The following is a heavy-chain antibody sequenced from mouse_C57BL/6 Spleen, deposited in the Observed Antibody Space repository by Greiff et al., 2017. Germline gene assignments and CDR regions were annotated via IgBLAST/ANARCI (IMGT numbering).Heavy chain of an antibody. Sequence: VQLKESGPELVKPGASVKISCKASGYSFTGYYMNWVKQSPEKSLEWIGEINPSTGGTTYNQKFKAKAPLTVDKSSSTAYMQLKSLTSEDSAVYYCARREAMDYWGQGTSGTVSS. V-gene: IGHV1-42*01. CDR2: INPSTGGT. CDR1: GYSFTGYY. J-gene: IGHJ4*01. CDR3: ARREAMDY.